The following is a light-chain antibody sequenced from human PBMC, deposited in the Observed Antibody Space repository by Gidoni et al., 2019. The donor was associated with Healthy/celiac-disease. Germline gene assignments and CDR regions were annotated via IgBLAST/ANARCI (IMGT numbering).Light chain of an antibody. J-gene: IGLJ1*01. CDR1: SLRSYY. V-gene: IGLV3-19*01. CDR2: GKN. Sequence: SSALTQYPAVSVALGQTVRITCQGDSLRSYYASWYQQKPGQAPVLVIYGKNNRPSGIPDRFSGSSSGNTASLTITGAQAEDEADYYCNSRDSSGNHPFGTGTKVTVL. CDR3: NSRDSSGNHP.